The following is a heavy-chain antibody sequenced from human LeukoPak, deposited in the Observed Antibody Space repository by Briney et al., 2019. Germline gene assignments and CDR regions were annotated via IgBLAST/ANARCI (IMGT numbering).Heavy chain of an antibody. J-gene: IGHJ4*02. CDR1: GYTFTGYY. V-gene: IGHV1-2*02. CDR3: ARRGNWNYLRTYYFDH. Sequence: ASVKLSCKASGYTFTGYYMHWVRQAPGQVLEWMGWINPNSGGTNYAQKFQGRVTMTRDTSISTAYMELSRLRSDDTAVYYCARRGNWNYLRTYYFDHWGQGTLVTVSS. CDR2: INPNSGGT. D-gene: IGHD1-7*01.